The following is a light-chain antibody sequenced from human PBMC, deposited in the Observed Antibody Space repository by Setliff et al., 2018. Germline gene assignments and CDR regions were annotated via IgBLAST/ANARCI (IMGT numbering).Light chain of an antibody. CDR3: SSYTSSSIFYV. J-gene: IGLJ1*01. V-gene: IGLV2-14*03. Sequence: QSALTQPASVSGSPGQSITISCTGISSDIHGFSYVSWYQQHPDKAPKLLIYDVTYRPSGVSDRFSASMSGNTASLTISGLQAEDEGDYYCSSYTSSSIFYVFGTGTKVTVL. CDR2: DVT. CDR1: SSDIHGFSY.